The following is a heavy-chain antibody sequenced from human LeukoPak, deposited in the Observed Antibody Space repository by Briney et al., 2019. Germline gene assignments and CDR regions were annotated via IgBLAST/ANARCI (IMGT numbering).Heavy chain of an antibody. CDR2: IKQDGSEK. J-gene: IGHJ3*02. CDR3: ARVVSYYDSSGRVTDVFDI. CDR1: GFTFSSYW. D-gene: IGHD3-22*01. V-gene: IGHV3-7*01. Sequence: GGSLRLSCAASGFTFSSYWMSWVRQAPGKGLEWVANIKQDGSEKYYVDSVKGRFTISRDNAKNSLYLQMNSLRAEDTAVYYCARVVSYYDSSGRVTDVFDIWGQGTMVTVSS.